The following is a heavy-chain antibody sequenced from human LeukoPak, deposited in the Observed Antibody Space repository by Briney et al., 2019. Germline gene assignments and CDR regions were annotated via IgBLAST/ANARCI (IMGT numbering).Heavy chain of an antibody. J-gene: IGHJ4*02. CDR1: GYTFTGYY. CDR2: INPNSGGT. CDR3: ARGPHFYYDSSGYYLDY. Sequence: ASVKVSCKASGYTFTGYYMHWVRQAPGQGLEWMGWINPNSGGTNYAQKFQGRVTMTRDTSISTAYMELSRLRSDDTAVYYCARGPHFYYDSSGYYLDYWGQGTLATVSS. V-gene: IGHV1-2*02. D-gene: IGHD3-22*01.